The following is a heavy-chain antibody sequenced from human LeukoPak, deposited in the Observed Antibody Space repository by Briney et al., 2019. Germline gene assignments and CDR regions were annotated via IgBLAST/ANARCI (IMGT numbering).Heavy chain of an antibody. CDR3: ARRGVKTTRFDY. D-gene: IGHD1-1*01. J-gene: IGHJ4*02. CDR1: GGSINTYY. V-gene: IGHV4-59*01. Sequence: SETLSLTCTVSGGSINTYYWSWIRRPPGKGLEWIGYLYNSGTTNYNPSLKSRVSISGDTSKNQFSLKLNSVTAEDTAVYYCARRGVKTTRFDYWGQGILVTASS. CDR2: LYNSGTT.